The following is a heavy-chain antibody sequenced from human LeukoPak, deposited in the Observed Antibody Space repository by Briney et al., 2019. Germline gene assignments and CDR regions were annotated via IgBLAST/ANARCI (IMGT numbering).Heavy chain of an antibody. J-gene: IGHJ6*04. V-gene: IGHV3-21*01. Sequence: GGSLRLSCAASGFTFSSYSMNWVRQAPGRGLEWVSSISSSSSYIYYADSVKGRFTISRDNAKNSLYLQMNSLRAEDTAVYYCARYIAAAGLDVWGKGTTVTVSS. CDR1: GFTFSSYS. CDR2: ISSSSSYI. D-gene: IGHD6-13*01. CDR3: ARYIAAAGLDV.